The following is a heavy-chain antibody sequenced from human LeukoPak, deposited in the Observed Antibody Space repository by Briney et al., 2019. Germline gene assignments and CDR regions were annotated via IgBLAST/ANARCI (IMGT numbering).Heavy chain of an antibody. J-gene: IGHJ3*02. Sequence: PGGSLRLSCAASGFTFSSYWMSWVRQAPGKGLEWVANIKQDGSEKYYVDSVKGRFTISRDNAKNSLYLQMNSLRAEDTAVYYCARERCGVGSCPHDAFDIWGQGTMVTVSS. CDR1: GFTFSSYW. CDR3: ARERCGVGSCPHDAFDI. D-gene: IGHD2-15*01. V-gene: IGHV3-7*03. CDR2: IKQDGSEK.